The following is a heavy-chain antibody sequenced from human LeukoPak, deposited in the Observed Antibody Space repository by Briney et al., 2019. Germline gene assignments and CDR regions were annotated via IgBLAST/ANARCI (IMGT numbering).Heavy chain of an antibody. CDR1: GGPFSGYY. V-gene: IGHV4-34*01. J-gene: IGHJ5*02. CDR3: ARHKRWLQSGPNWFDP. Sequence: SETLSLTCAVYGGPFSGYYWSWIRQPPGKGLEWIGEINHIGSTNYNPSLKSRVTISVDTSKNQFSLKLSSVTAADTAVYYCARHKRWLQSGPNWFDPWGQGTLVTVSS. CDR2: INHIGST. D-gene: IGHD5-24*01.